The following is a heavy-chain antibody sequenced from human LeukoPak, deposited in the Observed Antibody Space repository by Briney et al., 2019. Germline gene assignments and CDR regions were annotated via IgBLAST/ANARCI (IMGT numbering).Heavy chain of an antibody. Sequence: SETLSLTCTVSGGSISSYYWSWIRQPPGKGLEWIGYIYYSGSTHYNPSLKSRVTISVDTSKNQFSLKLSSVTAADTAVYYCASARRRGSYYYYYYYMDVWGKGTTVTVSS. CDR1: GGSISSYY. J-gene: IGHJ6*03. CDR2: IYYSGST. D-gene: IGHD5-12*01. V-gene: IGHV4-59*01. CDR3: ASARRRGSYYYYYYYMDV.